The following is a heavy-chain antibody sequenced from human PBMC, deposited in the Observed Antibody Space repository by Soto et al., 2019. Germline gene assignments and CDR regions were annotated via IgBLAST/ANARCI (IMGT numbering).Heavy chain of an antibody. CDR2: IYHSGST. CDR1: SGSISSSNW. CDR3: ARVPPGGPYSSGWKHFDY. Sequence: PSETLSLTCAVSSGSISSSNWWSWVRQPPGKGLEWIGEIYHSGSTNYNPSLKSRVTISVDKSKNQFSLKLSSVTAADTAVYYCARVPPGGPYSSGWKHFDYWGQGTLVTVSS. J-gene: IGHJ4*02. D-gene: IGHD6-19*01. V-gene: IGHV4-4*02.